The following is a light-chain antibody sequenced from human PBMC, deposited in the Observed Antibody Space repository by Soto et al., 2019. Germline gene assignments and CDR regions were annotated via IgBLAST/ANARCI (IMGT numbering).Light chain of an antibody. CDR3: QQYNNWPPWT. V-gene: IGKV3-15*01. CDR1: QSVTTN. CDR2: GAS. Sequence: EVVMTPSAATLSVSGGGIATVCCRASQSVTTNMAWYQQKPGQAPRLLIYGASTRATGIPARFSGSGSGTDFSLTISSLQSEDFAVYSCQQYNNWPPWTFGQGTKVDIK. J-gene: IGKJ1*01.